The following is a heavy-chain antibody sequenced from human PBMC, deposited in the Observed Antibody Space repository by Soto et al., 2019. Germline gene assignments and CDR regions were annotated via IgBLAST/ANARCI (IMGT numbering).Heavy chain of an antibody. CDR1: GGSISSSSYY. D-gene: IGHD3-10*01. V-gene: IGHV4-39*01. J-gene: IGHJ4*02. CDR3: ASLLMADYYGSGSYYFDY. CDR2: IYYSGST. Sequence: QLQLQESGPGLVKPSETLSLTCTVSGGSISSSSYYWGWIRQPPGKGLEWIGSIYYSGSTYYNPSLKSRVTISVDTSKNQFSLKLSSVTAADTAVYYCASLLMADYYGSGSYYFDYWGQGTLVTVSS.